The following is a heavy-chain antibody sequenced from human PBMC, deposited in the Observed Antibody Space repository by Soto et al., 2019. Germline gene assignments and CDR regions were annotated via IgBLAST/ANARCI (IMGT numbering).Heavy chain of an antibody. Sequence: SETLSLTCTVSGGSISSYYWSWIRQPPGKGLEWIGYIYYSGSTNYNPSLTSRVTISVDTSKNQFSLKLSSVTVADTAVYYCARPATGVGAFDIWGQGTMVSVAS. CDR3: ARPATGVGAFDI. V-gene: IGHV4-59*08. J-gene: IGHJ3*02. CDR1: GGSISSYY. D-gene: IGHD7-27*01. CDR2: IYYSGST.